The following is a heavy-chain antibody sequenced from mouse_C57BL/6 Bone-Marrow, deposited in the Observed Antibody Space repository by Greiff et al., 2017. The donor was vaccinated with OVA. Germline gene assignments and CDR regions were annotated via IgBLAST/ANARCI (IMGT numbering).Heavy chain of an antibody. CDR2: IDPSDSYT. CDR3: ARIMVRAMDY. J-gene: IGHJ4*01. V-gene: IGHV1-50*01. CDR1: GYTFTSYW. D-gene: IGHD2-2*01. Sequence: VQLQQPGAELVKPGASVKLSCKASGYTFTSYWMQWVKQRPGQGLEWIGEIDPSDSYTNYNQKFKGKATLTVDTSSSTAYMQLSSLTSEDSAVYYCARIMVRAMDYWGQGTSVTVSS.